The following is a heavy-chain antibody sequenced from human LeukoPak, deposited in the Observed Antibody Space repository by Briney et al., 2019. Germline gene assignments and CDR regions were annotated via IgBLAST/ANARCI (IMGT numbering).Heavy chain of an antibody. D-gene: IGHD2-15*01. CDR1: GYSFTSYW. Sequence: GESLKISCKGSGYSFTSYWIGWVRQMPGKGLEWMGIIYPGDSDTRYSPSFQGQVTISADKSISTAYLQWSSLKASDTAMYYCARARRGRLLPTTYNWFDPWGQGTLVTVSS. CDR2: IYPGDSDT. V-gene: IGHV5-51*01. CDR3: ARARRGRLLPTTYNWFDP. J-gene: IGHJ5*02.